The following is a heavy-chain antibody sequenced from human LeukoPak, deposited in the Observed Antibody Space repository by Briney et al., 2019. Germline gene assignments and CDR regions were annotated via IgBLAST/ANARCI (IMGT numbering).Heavy chain of an antibody. CDR2: IYYSGST. D-gene: IGHD6-13*01. CDR3: ARRSDRSRWYTWFDP. V-gene: IGHV4-39*01. J-gene: IGHJ5*02. CDR1: GGSISSSSYY. Sequence: SETLFLTCTVSGGSISSSSYYWGWIRQPPGKGLEWIVSIYYSGSTYYNPSLKSRVTISVDTSKNQFSLKLSSVTAADTAVYYCARRSDRSRWYTWFDPWGQGTLVPVSS.